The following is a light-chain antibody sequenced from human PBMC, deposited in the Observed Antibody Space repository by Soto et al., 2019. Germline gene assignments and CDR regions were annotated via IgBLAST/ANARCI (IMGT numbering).Light chain of an antibody. Sequence: QSVLTQPASVSGSPGQSITISCTGTSSDVGAYNYVSWYQHHPGKAPKLMIYDVSNRPSAVSNRFSGSKSGNTAALTISGLQDEDEADYYCKSFKASSTLVFGGGTQLTVL. V-gene: IGLV2-14*03. J-gene: IGLJ2*01. CDR1: SSDVGAYNY. CDR2: DVS. CDR3: KSFKASSTLV.